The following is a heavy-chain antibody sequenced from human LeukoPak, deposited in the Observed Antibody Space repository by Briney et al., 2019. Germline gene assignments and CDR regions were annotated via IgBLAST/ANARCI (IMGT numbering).Heavy chain of an antibody. V-gene: IGHV1-2*02. CDR3: ARVSDDFWSGGNWFDP. J-gene: IGHJ5*02. CDR1: GYTFTGYY. Sequence: ASVKVSCKASGYTFTGYYMHWVRQAPGQGLEWMGWINPNSGGTNYAQKFHGRVTMTRDTSISTAYMELSRLRSGDTAVYYCARVSDDFWSGGNWFDPWGQGTLVTVSS. CDR2: INPNSGGT. D-gene: IGHD3-3*01.